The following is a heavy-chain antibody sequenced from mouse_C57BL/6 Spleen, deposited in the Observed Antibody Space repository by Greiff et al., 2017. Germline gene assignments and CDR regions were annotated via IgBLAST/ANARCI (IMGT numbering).Heavy chain of an antibody. Sequence: EVKLVESGPELVKPGASVKISCKASGYSFTGYYMNWVKQSPEKSLEWIGEINPSTGGTTYNQKFKAKATLTVDKSSSTAYMQLKSLTSEDSAVYYCAFYYGYDYAMDYWGQGTSVTVSS. CDR1: GYSFTGYY. CDR2: INPSTGGT. J-gene: IGHJ4*01. CDR3: AFYYGYDYAMDY. V-gene: IGHV1-42*01. D-gene: IGHD2-2*01.